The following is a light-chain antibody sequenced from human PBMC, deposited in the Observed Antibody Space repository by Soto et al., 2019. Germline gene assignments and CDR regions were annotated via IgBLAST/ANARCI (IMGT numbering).Light chain of an antibody. CDR2: EVG. J-gene: IGLJ1*01. CDR1: SSDIGGYNY. CDR3: SSYTPTRAYV. V-gene: IGLV2-14*01. Sequence: QSAPTQPASVSGSPGQSITISCTGTSSDIGGYNYVSWYQQHPGKAPKLMIYEVGNRPSGVSSRFSGSKSGNTASLTISGLQAEDEADYYCSSYTPTRAYVFGTGTKLTV.